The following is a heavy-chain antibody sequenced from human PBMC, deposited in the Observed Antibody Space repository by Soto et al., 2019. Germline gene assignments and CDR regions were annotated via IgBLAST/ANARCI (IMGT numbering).Heavy chain of an antibody. D-gene: IGHD3-3*01. CDR1: GFTFRNYA. CDR3: AKDRNSNAVLDYFDY. J-gene: IGHJ4*02. V-gene: IGHV3-23*01. Sequence: EVQLLESGGGLAQPGGSLRLSCAGSGFTFRNYAMSWVRQAPGKGLEWVSSVSASDATTNYADSVKGRFTVSRDNFKNTLYLQINSLRADDTAVYYCAKDRNSNAVLDYFDYWGQGTLVTVSS. CDR2: VSASDATT.